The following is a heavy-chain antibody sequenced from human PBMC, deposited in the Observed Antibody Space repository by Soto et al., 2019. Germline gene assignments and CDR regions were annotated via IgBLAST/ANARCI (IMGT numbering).Heavy chain of an antibody. CDR3: AKESMPEHYGDTLFDY. J-gene: IGHJ4*02. Sequence: QLLESGGGLVQPGGSLRLSCEASGFSFSSYDLSWVRQAPGKGLEWVSTFSAGGRAYYADSVKGRFTIAKDTSKNTLHLQASSLRAEDTAVYYCAKESMPEHYGDTLFDYWGQGTRVTVSS. D-gene: IGHD4-17*01. CDR1: GFSFSSYD. CDR2: FSAGGRA. V-gene: IGHV3-23*01.